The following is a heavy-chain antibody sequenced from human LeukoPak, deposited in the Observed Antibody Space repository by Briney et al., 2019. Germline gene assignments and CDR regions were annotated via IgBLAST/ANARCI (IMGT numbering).Heavy chain of an antibody. Sequence: PSETLSLTCAVYGGAFSGYYWSWIRQPPGKGLQYIGYISFFGTANYSESTKYNPALNSRVTISADTSKNQFSLRLSSVTAADTAIYYCARGGGGYLGSNNWFDPWGQGTLVTVSS. V-gene: IGHV4-59*01. CDR1: GGAFSGYY. CDR2: ISFFGTANYSEST. D-gene: IGHD3-16*01. CDR3: ARGGGGYLGSNNWFDP. J-gene: IGHJ5*02.